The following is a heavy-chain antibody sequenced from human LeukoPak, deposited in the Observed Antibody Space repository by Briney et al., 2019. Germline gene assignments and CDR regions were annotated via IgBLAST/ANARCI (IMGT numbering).Heavy chain of an antibody. J-gene: IGHJ4*02. CDR3: ARDPRQSHLVYTTGDY. CDR2: MKPDGSEK. D-gene: IGHD2-2*02. V-gene: IGHV3-7*01. CDR1: GFTFSSYW. Sequence: PGGSLRLSCAVSGFTFSSYWMSWVRQAPGKGLEWVANMKPDGSEKYYVDSVKGRFTISRDSSKSSLYLQMNSLRVEDTAVYYCARDPRQSHLVYTTGDYWGQGTLVTVSS.